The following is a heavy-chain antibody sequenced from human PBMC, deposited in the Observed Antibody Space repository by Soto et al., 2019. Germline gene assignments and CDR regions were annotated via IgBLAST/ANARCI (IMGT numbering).Heavy chain of an antibody. CDR3: TTEYSSGWYDS. V-gene: IGHV3-15*01. Sequence: EVPLVESGGGLVKPGGSLRLSCAASGFTFSNAWMSWVRQAPGKGLECVGRIKSKTDGGTTDYAAPVKGRFTISRDDSKNTLYLQMNSLKTEDTAVYYCTTEYSSGWYDSWGQGTLVTVSS. J-gene: IGHJ4*02. CDR1: GFTFSNAW. D-gene: IGHD6-19*01. CDR2: IKSKTDGGTT.